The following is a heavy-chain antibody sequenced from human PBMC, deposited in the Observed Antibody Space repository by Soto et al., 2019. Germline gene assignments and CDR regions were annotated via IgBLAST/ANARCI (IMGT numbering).Heavy chain of an antibody. V-gene: IGHV5-51*01. Sequence: PGESLKISCKGSGYSFTSYWIGWVRQMPGKGLEWMGIIYPGDSDTRYSPSFQGQVTISADKSISTAYLQWSSLKASDTAMYYCARHKSPSGWYGTGIPRLFDYWGQGTLVTVSS. CDR3: ARHKSPSGWYGTGIPRLFDY. CDR2: IYPGDSDT. D-gene: IGHD6-19*01. CDR1: GYSFTSYW. J-gene: IGHJ4*02.